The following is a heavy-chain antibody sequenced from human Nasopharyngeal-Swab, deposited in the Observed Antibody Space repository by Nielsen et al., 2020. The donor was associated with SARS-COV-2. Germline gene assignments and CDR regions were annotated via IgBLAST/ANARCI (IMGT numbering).Heavy chain of an antibody. CDR2: ISGSGGST. CDR1: RFTFSSYA. Sequence: GESLKISCAASRFTFSSYAMSWVRQAPGKGLEWVSAISGSGGSTYYADSVKGRFTISRGNSKNTLYLQMNSLRAEDTAVYYCAKRPYCGSNSCYYYFDYWGQGTLVTVSS. V-gene: IGHV3-23*01. D-gene: IGHD2-2*01. J-gene: IGHJ4*02. CDR3: AKRPYCGSNSCYYYFDY.